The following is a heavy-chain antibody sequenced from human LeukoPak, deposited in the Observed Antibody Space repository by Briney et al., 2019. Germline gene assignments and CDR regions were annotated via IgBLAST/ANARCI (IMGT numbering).Heavy chain of an antibody. V-gene: IGHV4-4*07. J-gene: IGHJ5*02. CDR2: IYTSGST. CDR1: GGSVSTYY. Sequence: PSETLSLTCNVSGGSVSTYYWSWIRQPAGKGLEWIGRIYTSGSTSYNPSLKSRVTMSEDTSKNQFSLKLTSVTAADTAVYYCARVGRYCSGGSCYGENWFDPWGQGTLVTVSS. D-gene: IGHD2-15*01. CDR3: ARVGRYCSGGSCYGENWFDP.